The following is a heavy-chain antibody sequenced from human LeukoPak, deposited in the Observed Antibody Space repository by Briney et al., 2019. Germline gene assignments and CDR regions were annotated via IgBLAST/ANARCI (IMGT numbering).Heavy chain of an antibody. CDR2: IYYSGST. J-gene: IGHJ3*02. V-gene: IGHV4-39*07. Sequence: SETLSLTCTVSGGSISSSSYYWGWIRQPPGRGLEWIGSIYYSGSTYYNPSLKSRVTISVDTSKNQFSLKLSSVTAADTAVYYCARDRDSGSYYIGAFDIWGQGTMVTVSS. CDR1: GGSISSSSYY. CDR3: ARDRDSGSYYIGAFDI. D-gene: IGHD1-26*01.